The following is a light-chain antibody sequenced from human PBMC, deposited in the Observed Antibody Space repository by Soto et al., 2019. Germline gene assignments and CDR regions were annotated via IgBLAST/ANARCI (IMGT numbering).Light chain of an antibody. CDR1: SSDVGGYNY. J-gene: IGLJ1*01. Sequence: QSVLTQPRSVSGSPGQSVTISCTGTSSDVGGYNYVSWYPQHPGKAPKLMIYDVSKRPSGVPDRLSGSKSGNTSSLTISGLQAEDEADYYCGSYAGSFIDVFGTGTKLTVL. CDR2: DVS. CDR3: GSYAGSFIDV. V-gene: IGLV2-11*01.